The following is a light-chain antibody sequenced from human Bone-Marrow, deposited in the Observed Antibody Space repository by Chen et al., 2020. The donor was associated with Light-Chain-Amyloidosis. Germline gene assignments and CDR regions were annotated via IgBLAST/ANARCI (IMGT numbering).Light chain of an antibody. Sequence: EIVLTQSPATLSFSPGGRATLSCRASQSVSNFLAWYQQKPGQAPRLLIYDTSKRAPGIPARCSGSGSGTDFTLTISGLEPDDLAVYYCQQRSSWWLTFGGGTRVEIK. CDR3: QQRSSWWLT. CDR1: QSVSNF. J-gene: IGKJ4*01. V-gene: IGKV3-11*01. CDR2: DTS.